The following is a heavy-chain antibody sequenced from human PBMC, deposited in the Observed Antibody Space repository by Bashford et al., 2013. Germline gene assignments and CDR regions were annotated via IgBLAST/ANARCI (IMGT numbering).Heavy chain of an antibody. CDR2: IDWDDNK. D-gene: IGHD2-8*02. CDR3: ARISTGP. CDR1: GFSLSTTGMR. V-gene: IGHV2-70*04. J-gene: IGHJ4*02. Sequence: SGPTLVKPTQTLTLTCTFSGFSLSTTGMRVSWIRQPPRRALEWLARIDWDDNKFYSTSLQTRLTISKDTSKNQVVLTMTNMDPVDTATYYCARISTGPWGQGTLVTVSS.